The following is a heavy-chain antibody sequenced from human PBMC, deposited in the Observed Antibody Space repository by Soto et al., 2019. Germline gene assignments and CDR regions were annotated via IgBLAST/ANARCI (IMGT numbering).Heavy chain of an antibody. J-gene: IGHJ6*02. CDR2: MNPNSGNT. CDR3: ARDDGMYSSRESGIDF. Sequence: ASVKVSCKASGYTFTSYDINWVRQATGQGLEWMGWMNPNSGNTGYAQKFQGRVTMTRNTSISTVYMELSSLRSEDTAVYYCARDDGMYSSRESGIDFWGQVTTVTVSS. CDR1: GYTFTSYD. V-gene: IGHV1-8*01. D-gene: IGHD6-13*01.